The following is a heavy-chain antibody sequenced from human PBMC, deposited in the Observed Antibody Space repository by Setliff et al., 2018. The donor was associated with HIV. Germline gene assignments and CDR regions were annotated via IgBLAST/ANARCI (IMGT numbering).Heavy chain of an antibody. J-gene: IGHJ4*01. CDR2: GHYSGDT. V-gene: IGHV4-59*02. CDR3: AGGLKGGGYYFDY. D-gene: IGHD1-26*01. CDR1: GGSVRDSS. Sequence: ETLSLTCTVSGGSVRDSSWNWIRQPPGKGLEWIGFGHYSGDTAYNPSLNIRVAIFVDTSTNQFSLRLNSVTTADTAVYYCAGGLKGGGYYFDYWGQGMLVTVSS.